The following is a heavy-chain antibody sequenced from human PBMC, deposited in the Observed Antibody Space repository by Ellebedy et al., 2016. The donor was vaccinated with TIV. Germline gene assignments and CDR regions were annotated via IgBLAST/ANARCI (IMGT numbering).Heavy chain of an antibody. Sequence: PGRSLRLSCTASGFTFGDYDMSWFRQAPEKGLEWVGFIRREAYGGTTEYAASVKGRFTISRDDSKSIAYLQMNSLKTEDTAVYYCTRDWRGSYLAEYFDYWGQGTLVTVSS. CDR3: TRDWRGSYLAEYFDY. J-gene: IGHJ4*02. V-gene: IGHV3-49*03. CDR2: IRREAYGGTT. CDR1: GFTFGDYD. D-gene: IGHD1-26*01.